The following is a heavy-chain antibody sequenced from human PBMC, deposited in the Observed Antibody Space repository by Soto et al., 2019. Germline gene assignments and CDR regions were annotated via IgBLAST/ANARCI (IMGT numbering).Heavy chain of an antibody. D-gene: IGHD3-16*01. J-gene: IGHJ6*02. CDR2: MNAKSGDT. V-gene: IGHV1-8*01. CDR1: GYTFSDFD. Sequence: QAHLEQSGAELKRPGASVKVSCKASGYTFSDFDINWLRQASGQGPEWMGWMNAKSGDTFFPQRFQRKFHMTWDTSLSTAYMEVGSLTSDDTAIYYCARVNPFNYAGFDVWGQGTTVAVSS. CDR3: ARVNPFNYAGFDV.